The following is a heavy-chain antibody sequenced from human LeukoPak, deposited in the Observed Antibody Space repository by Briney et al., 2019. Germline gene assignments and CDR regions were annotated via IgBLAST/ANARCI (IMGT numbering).Heavy chain of an antibody. CDR1: GYTFTGYY. CDR2: INPNSGGT. CDR3: ARGRITMVRGVPYFDY. J-gene: IGHJ4*02. V-gene: IGHV1-2*02. D-gene: IGHD3-10*01. Sequence: GASVKVSCKASGYTFTGYYMHWVRQAPGQGLEWMGWINPNSGGTNYAQKFQGRVTMTRDTSISTAYMELSRLRSDDTAVYYYARGRITMVRGVPYFDYWGQGTLVTVSS.